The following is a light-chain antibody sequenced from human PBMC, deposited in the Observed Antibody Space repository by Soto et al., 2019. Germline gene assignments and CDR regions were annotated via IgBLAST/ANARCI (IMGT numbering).Light chain of an antibody. CDR3: QQYGTSPPLT. CDR2: GAS. CDR1: QSVSRSY. Sequence: EIVLTQSPGTLSLSPGERATLSCRASQSVSRSYLAWYQQKPGQAPRLLIYGASSRATGIPDRFSGSGSATDFTLTISRLEPEDCAVYYCQQYGTSPPLTFGGGTKVEIK. J-gene: IGKJ4*01. V-gene: IGKV3-20*01.